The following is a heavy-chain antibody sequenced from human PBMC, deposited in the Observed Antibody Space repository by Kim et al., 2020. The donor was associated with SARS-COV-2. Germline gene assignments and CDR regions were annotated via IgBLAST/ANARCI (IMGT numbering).Heavy chain of an antibody. J-gene: IGHJ6*02. CDR2: MNPNSGNT. Sequence: ASVNVSCKASGYTFTSHDIKWVRQATGQGLEWMGWMNPNSGNTGYAQRCQGRVTMTRNTSIGTAYIELSSLRSEDTAVYFCARRHLSMDVWGQGTTVTVSS. V-gene: IGHV1-8*01. CDR1: GYTFTSHD. CDR3: ARRHLSMDV.